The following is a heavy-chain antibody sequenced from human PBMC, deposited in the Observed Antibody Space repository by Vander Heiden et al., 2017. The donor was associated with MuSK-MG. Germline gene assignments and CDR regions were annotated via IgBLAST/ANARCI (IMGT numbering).Heavy chain of an antibody. D-gene: IGHD3-16*01. CDR2: INHSGST. Sequence: QVQLQQWGAGLLKPSETLSLTCAVYGGSFSGYYWSWISQPPGKGLEWIGEINHSGSTNYNPSLKSRVTISVDTSKNQFSLKLSSVTAADTAVYYCARGVVGGTRGYYYMDVWGKGTTVTVSS. J-gene: IGHJ6*03. CDR3: ARGVVGGTRGYYYMDV. V-gene: IGHV4-34*01. CDR1: GGSFSGYY.